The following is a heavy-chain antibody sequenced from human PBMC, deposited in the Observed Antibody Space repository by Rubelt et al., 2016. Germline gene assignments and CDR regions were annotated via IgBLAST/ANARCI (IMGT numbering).Heavy chain of an antibody. J-gene: IGHJ3*02. CDR2: ISGSGGST. Sequence: EVQLVESGGVVVQPGGSLRLSCAASGFTFSSYAMSWVRQAPGKGLEWVSAISGSGGSTYYADSVKGRFTISRDNSKNTLYLQMNSLRAEDTAVYYCARAGYSYGYSGAFDIWGQGTMVTVSS. D-gene: IGHD5-18*01. CDR3: ARAGYSYGYSGAFDI. V-gene: IGHV3-23*04. CDR1: GFTFSSYA.